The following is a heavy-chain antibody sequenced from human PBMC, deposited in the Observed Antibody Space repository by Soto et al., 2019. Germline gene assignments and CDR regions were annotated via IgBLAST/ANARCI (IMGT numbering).Heavy chain of an antibody. D-gene: IGHD6-13*01. CDR3: AKDQGSSWYEIDY. J-gene: IGHJ4*02. CDR1: GFTFSNYA. CDR2: ISGSGGST. Sequence: EVQLLESGGGLVQPGGSLRLSCAASGFTFSNYAVTWVRQAPGKGLEWVSTISGSGGSTYYADSVKGRFNISSDNSKNTLHLKKNSLRAEDTAVYYCAKDQGSSWYEIDYWGQGTLVTVSS. V-gene: IGHV3-23*01.